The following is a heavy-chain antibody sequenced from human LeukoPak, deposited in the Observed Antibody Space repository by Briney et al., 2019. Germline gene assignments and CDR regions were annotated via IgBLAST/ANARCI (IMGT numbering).Heavy chain of an antibody. V-gene: IGHV3-23*01. CDR3: ARVEFSAVGDY. CDR2: AGTSGDT. D-gene: IGHD3-10*01. J-gene: IGHJ4*02. CDR1: GFTFSSYA. Sequence: PGGSLRLSCAASGFTFSSYAMSWVRQAPGKGLEWVSLAGTSGDTYYADSVKGRFTISRDNSKNTLYLQMNSLRAEDTAVYYCARVEFSAVGDYWGQGTLVTVSS.